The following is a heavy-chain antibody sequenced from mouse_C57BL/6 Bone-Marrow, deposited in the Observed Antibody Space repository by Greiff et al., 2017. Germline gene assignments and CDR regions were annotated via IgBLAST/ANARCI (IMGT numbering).Heavy chain of an antibody. J-gene: IGHJ2*01. CDR2: IDPETGGT. CDR1: GYTFTDYE. Sequence: VQLQQSGAELVRPGASVTLSCKASGYTFTDYEMHWVKQTPVHGLEWIGAIDPETGGTAYNQKFKGKAILTADKSSSTAYMELRSLTSEDSAVYYCTRFPYVTTVTYFDYWGQGTTLTVSP. D-gene: IGHD1-1*01. CDR3: TRFPYVTTVTYFDY. V-gene: IGHV1-15*01.